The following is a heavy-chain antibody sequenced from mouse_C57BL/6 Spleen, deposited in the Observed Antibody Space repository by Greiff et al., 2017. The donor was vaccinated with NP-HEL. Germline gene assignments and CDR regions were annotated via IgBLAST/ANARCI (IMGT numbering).Heavy chain of an antibody. V-gene: IGHV1-54*01. CDR2: INPGSGGT. CDR1: GYAFTNYL. J-gene: IGHJ2*01. D-gene: IGHD2-14*01. Sequence: QVQLQQSGAELVRPGTSVKVSCKASGYAFTNYLIEWVKQRPGQGLEWIGVINPGSGGTNYNEKFKGKATLTAEKSTSTAYMQLSSLTSEDSAVYFCARSARDDDCDYWGQGTTLTVSS. CDR3: ARSARDDDCDY.